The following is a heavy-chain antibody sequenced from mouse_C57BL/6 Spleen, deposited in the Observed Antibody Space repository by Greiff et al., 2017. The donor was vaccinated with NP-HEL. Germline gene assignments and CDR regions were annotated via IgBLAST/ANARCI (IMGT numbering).Heavy chain of an antibody. D-gene: IGHD4-1*01. Sequence: QVQLQQSGAELVRPGASVKLSCKASGYTFTDYYINWVKQRPGQGLEWIARIYPGSGNTYYNEKFKGKATLTAEKSSSTAYMQLSSLTSEDSAVYFCAREETGGNWYYFDYWGQGTTLTVSS. CDR3: AREETGGNWYYFDY. V-gene: IGHV1-76*01. J-gene: IGHJ2*01. CDR1: GYTFTDYY. CDR2: IYPGSGNT.